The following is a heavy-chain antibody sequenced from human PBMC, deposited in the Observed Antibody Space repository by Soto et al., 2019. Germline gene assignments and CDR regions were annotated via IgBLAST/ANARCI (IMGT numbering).Heavy chain of an antibody. CDR2: IRSKTNSYAT. CDR1: GFTFGGSA. V-gene: IGHV3-73*01. CDR3: TRQTDAVQWLVVPIDDNFDY. J-gene: IGHJ4*02. D-gene: IGHD6-19*01. Sequence: GGPLRLSCSASGFTFGGSAMHWVRQASGKGLEWVGHIRSKTNSYATAYAESVKGRFTISRDDSMNTAYLQMNSLKTEDTAVYFCTRQTDAVQWLVVPIDDNFDYWGQGTLVTVSS.